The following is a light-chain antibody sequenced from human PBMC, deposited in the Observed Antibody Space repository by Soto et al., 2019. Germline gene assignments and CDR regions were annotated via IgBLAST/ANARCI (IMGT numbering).Light chain of an antibody. CDR1: QSVSSN. CDR2: GAS. J-gene: IGKJ4*01. Sequence: EIVMTQSPAPLSVSPGERATLSCRASQSVSSNLAWYQQKPGQAPRLLIYGASTRATGIPARFSGSWSGTEFTLTISSLQSEDFAVYYCQQYNNWPPSLGFGGGTKVEIK. V-gene: IGKV3-15*01. CDR3: QQYNNWPPSLG.